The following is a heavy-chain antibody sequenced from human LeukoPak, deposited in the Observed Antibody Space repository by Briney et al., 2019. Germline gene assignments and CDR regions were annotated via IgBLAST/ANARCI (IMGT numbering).Heavy chain of an antibody. D-gene: IGHD3-22*01. CDR2: FDPEDGET. J-gene: IGHJ4*02. CDR1: GYTLTELS. CDR3: ATGRIYYDSSGYYQLDY. V-gene: IGHV1-24*01. Sequence: ASVKVSCKVSGYTLTELSMHWVRQAPGKGLEWMGGFDPEDGETIYAQKFQGRVTMTEDTSTDTAYMELSSLRPEDTAVYYCATGRIYYDSSGYYQLDYWGQGTLVTVSS.